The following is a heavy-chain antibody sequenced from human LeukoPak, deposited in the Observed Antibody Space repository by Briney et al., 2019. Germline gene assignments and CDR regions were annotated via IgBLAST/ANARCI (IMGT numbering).Heavy chain of an antibody. D-gene: IGHD3-22*01. CDR2: ISTTNTI. CDR1: GFTFSRHN. Sequence: SGGSLRLSCAASGFTFSRHNMNWVRQAPGKGLGWVSYISTTNTIYYADSVKGRFTISRDNAKNSLYLQMNSLRVDDTAVYYCARVDYHDSSGFYPSEYWGQGTLVAVSS. J-gene: IGHJ4*02. V-gene: IGHV3-48*01. CDR3: ARVDYHDSSGFYPSEY.